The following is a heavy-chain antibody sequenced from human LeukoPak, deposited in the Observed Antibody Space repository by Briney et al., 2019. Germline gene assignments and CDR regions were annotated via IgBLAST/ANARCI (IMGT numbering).Heavy chain of an antibody. CDR1: GYTFTSYA. D-gene: IGHD6-19*01. CDR2: INTNTGNP. J-gene: IGHJ5*02. Sequence: GASVKVSCKASGYTFTSYAMNWVRQAPGQGLEWMGWINTNTGNPTYAQGFTGRFVFSLDTSVSTAYLQISSLKAEDTAVYYCARDIGVAGTSWFDPWGQGTLVTVSS. V-gene: IGHV7-4-1*02. CDR3: ARDIGVAGTSWFDP.